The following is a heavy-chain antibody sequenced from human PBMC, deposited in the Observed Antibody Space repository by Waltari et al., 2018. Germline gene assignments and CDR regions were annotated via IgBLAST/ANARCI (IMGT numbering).Heavy chain of an antibody. V-gene: IGHV3-7*01. CDR1: GFTFSSYW. CDR2: IKQDGSEK. Sequence: EVQLVESGGGLVQPGGSLRLSCAASGFTFSSYWMSWVRQDPGKGLEWVANIKQDGSEKYYVDSVKGRFTISRDNAKNSLYLQMNSLRAEDTAVYYCASRSSSPPPGSGYWGQGTLVTVSS. J-gene: IGHJ4*02. CDR3: ASRSSSPPPGSGY. D-gene: IGHD6-13*01.